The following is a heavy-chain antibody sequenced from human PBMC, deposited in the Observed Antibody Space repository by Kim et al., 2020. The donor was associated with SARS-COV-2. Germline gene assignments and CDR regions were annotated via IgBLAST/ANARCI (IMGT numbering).Heavy chain of an antibody. CDR1: GYTFTGYY. CDR3: ARAGKQVRGVISPYYYYYGMDV. Sequence: ASVKVSCKASGYTFTGYYMHWVRQAPGQGLEWMGWINPNSGGTNYAQKFQGRVTMTRDTSISTAYMELSRLRSDDTAVYYCARAGKQVRGVISPYYYYYGMDVWGQGTTVTVSS. D-gene: IGHD3-10*01. V-gene: IGHV1-2*02. CDR2: INPNSGGT. J-gene: IGHJ6*02.